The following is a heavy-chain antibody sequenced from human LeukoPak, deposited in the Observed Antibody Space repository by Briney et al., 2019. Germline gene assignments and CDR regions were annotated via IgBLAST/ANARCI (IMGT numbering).Heavy chain of an antibody. D-gene: IGHD1-26*01. J-gene: IGHJ4*02. CDR3: ACHRGGIYSDLDY. CDR1: GFAISSYY. Sequence: SETLSLTCTVSGFAISSYYWSWIRQPPGKGLEWIGYIYYSGGTKYNPSLMSRVTISVDRAQNQFSLKLTSVTAAYTAVYYCACHRGGIYSDLDYWGQGTLVTVSS. V-gene: IGHV4-59*08. CDR2: IYYSGGT.